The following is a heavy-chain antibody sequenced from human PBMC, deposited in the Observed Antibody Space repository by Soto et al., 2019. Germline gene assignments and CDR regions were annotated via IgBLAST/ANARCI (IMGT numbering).Heavy chain of an antibody. J-gene: IGHJ6*02. CDR1: GGSFSGYY. Sequence: PSETLSLTCAVYGGSFSGYYWSWIRQPPGKGLEWIGEINHSGSTNYNPSLKSRVTISVDTSKNQFSLKLSSVTAEDTAVYYCARDLQWLVSSFNYYYYGMDVWGQGTTVTVSS. CDR2: INHSGST. D-gene: IGHD6-19*01. CDR3: ARDLQWLVSSFNYYYYGMDV. V-gene: IGHV4-34*01.